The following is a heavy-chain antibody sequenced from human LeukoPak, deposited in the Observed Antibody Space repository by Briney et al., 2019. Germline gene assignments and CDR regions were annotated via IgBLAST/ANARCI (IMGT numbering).Heavy chain of an antibody. CDR2: IYNSGST. CDR1: GGSISGHY. J-gene: IGHJ5*02. Sequence: SETLSLTCTVSGGSISGHYWSWIRQPPGKGPEWIGYIYNSGSTNYNPSLKSRVTISVDTSKNQFSLKLTSVTAADTAVYYCAKHLTNAYYDMIWFDPWGQGTLVTV. CDR3: AKHLTNAYYDMIWFDP. D-gene: IGHD3-16*01. V-gene: IGHV4-59*11.